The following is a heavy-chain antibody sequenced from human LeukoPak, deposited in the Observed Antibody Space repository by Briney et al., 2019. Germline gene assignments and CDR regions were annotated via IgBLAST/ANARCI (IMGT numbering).Heavy chain of an antibody. CDR2: INPSGGST. V-gene: IGHV1-46*01. J-gene: IGHJ6*03. D-gene: IGHD1-26*01. CDR1: GYTFTSYY. Sequence: ASVKVSCKASGYTFTSYYMHWVRQAPGQGLEWMGLINPSGGSTSYAQKFQGRVTMTRDMSTSTVYMDLSSLRSEDTAVYYCARVRGSYYYYYYMDVWGKGTTVTISS. CDR3: ARVRGSYYYYYYMDV.